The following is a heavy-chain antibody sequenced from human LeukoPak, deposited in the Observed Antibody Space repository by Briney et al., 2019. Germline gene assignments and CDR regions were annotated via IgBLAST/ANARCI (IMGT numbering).Heavy chain of an antibody. J-gene: IGHJ4*02. D-gene: IGHD2-15*01. CDR2: IRHDGSNT. Sequence: GGSLRLSCAPSGLAFRIFGMHWVRQAPGKGLEWVAFIRHDGSNTYYGDSVKGRFTISRDNSKNTMYLEMKSLRVEDTALYYCAKGKGSSALGYWGQGTLVTVSS. CDR3: AKGKGSSALGY. V-gene: IGHV3-30*02. CDR1: GLAFRIFG.